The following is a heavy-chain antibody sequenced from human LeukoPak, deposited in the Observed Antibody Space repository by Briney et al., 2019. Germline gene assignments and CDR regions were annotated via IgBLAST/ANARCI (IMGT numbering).Heavy chain of an antibody. Sequence: SETLSLTCTVSGGSISSYYWSWIRQPPGKGLEWIGYIYYSGSTNYNPSLKSRVTISVDTSKNQFSLKLSSVTAADTAVYYCARAHCTNGVCSYYFDYWGQGTLVTVSS. V-gene: IGHV4-59*12. J-gene: IGHJ4*02. D-gene: IGHD2-8*01. CDR1: GGSISSYY. CDR2: IYYSGST. CDR3: ARAHCTNGVCSYYFDY.